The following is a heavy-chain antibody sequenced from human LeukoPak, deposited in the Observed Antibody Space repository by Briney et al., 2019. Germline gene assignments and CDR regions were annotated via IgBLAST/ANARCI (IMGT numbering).Heavy chain of an antibody. CDR3: ARVVGATQAGY. V-gene: IGHV3-48*04. D-gene: IGHD1-26*01. Sequence: GGSLRLSCAASGFTFSSYSMNWVRQAPGKGLEWVSYISSSSSTIYYADSVKGRFTISRDNAKNSLYLQMNSLRAEDTAVYYCARVVGATQAGYWGQGTLVTVSS. J-gene: IGHJ4*02. CDR2: ISSSSSTI. CDR1: GFTFSSYS.